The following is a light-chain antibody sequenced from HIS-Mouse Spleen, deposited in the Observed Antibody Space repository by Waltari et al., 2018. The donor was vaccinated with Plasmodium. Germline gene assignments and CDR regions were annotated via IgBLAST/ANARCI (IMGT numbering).Light chain of an antibody. CDR1: KLGCKY. CDR3: QAWDSSTVV. V-gene: IGLV3-1*01. Sequence: SYELTQPPSVSLPPGPQASITSPRVKLGCKYECWYQQKSGQSPVLVIYQDSKRPSGIPERFSGSNSGNTATLTISGTQAMDEADYYCQAWDSSTVVFGGGTKLTVL. CDR2: QDS. J-gene: IGLJ2*01.